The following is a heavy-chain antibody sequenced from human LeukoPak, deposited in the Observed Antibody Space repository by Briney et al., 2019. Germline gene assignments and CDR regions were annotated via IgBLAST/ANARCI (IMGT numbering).Heavy chain of an antibody. CDR1: GYTFTSYG. Sequence: ASVKVSCKASGYTFTSYGISWVRQAPGQGLEWMGWISAYNGNTNYAQKLQGRVTMTTDTSTSTAYMELRSLRSDDTAVYYCARGCSSTSYYPLYYYGMDVWGQGTTVTVSS. CDR3: ARGCSSTSYYPLYYYGMDV. CDR2: ISAYNGNT. D-gene: IGHD2-2*01. V-gene: IGHV1-18*01. J-gene: IGHJ6*02.